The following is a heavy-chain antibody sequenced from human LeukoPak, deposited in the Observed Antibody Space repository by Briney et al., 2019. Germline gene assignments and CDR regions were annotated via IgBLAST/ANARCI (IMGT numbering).Heavy chain of an antibody. CDR2: IYYSGST. Sequence: SETLSLTCTVSGGSISSYYCSWIRQPPGKGLEWIGYIYYSGSTNYNPSLKSRVTISVDTSKNQFSLKLSSVTAADTAVYYCARLDSRITIFGVVPPDVSGKGTTVTVSS. V-gene: IGHV4-59*01. CDR3: ARLDSRITIFGVVPPDV. J-gene: IGHJ6*04. D-gene: IGHD3-3*01. CDR1: GGSISSYY.